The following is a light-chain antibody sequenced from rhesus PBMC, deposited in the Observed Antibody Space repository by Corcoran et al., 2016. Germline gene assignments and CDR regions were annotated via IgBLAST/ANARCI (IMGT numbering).Light chain of an antibody. J-gene: IGKJ1*01. CDR2: KAS. Sequence: DIQMTQSPSSLSASIGDRVTITCRASENVNNYLNWYQQKPGKAPKLLLYKASTLQSGVPSRFSGSGSGTDYTFSISSLQTEDVAIYYCQHGYGTPWTFGQGTKVEIK. CDR1: ENVNNY. CDR3: QHGYGTPWT. V-gene: IGKV1-74*01.